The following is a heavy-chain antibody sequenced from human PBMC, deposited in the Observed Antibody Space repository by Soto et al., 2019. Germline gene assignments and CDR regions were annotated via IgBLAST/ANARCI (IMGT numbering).Heavy chain of an antibody. D-gene: IGHD3-22*01. CDR3: AKDLGYYDSSGYPTGDY. CDR2: ISGSGGST. J-gene: IGHJ4*02. CDR1: GFTFSSYA. Sequence: PGGSLRLSCAASGFTFSSYAMSWVRQAPGKGLEWVSAISGSGGSTYYADSVKGRFTISRDNSKNTLYLQMNSLRAEDTAVYYCAKDLGYYDSSGYPTGDYWGQGTLVTVSS. V-gene: IGHV3-23*01.